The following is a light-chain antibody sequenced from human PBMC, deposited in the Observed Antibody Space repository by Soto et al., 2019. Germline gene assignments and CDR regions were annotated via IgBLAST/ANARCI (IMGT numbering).Light chain of an antibody. CDR1: QSLNSR. J-gene: IGKJ1*01. V-gene: IGKV1-5*01. CDR3: QQYKSYST. CDR2: DAS. Sequence: DIQLTQSLSTLSASVGDRVTLTCRAAQSLNSRLAWYQHRPGKAPRLLIYDASTLESGVPSRFSGSGSGTEFTLTINNLQPDDLATYICQQYKSYSTFGRGTKVDIK.